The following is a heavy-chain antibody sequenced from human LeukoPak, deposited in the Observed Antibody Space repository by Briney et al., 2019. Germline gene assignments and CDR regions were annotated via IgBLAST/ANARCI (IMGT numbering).Heavy chain of an antibody. Sequence: SETLSLTCTVSGGSISSGSYYWSWIRQPAGKGLEWIGRIYTSGGTNYNPSLKSRVTISVDTSKNQFSLKLSSVTAADTAVYYCARSLFPAFDIWGQGTMVTVSS. J-gene: IGHJ3*02. CDR2: IYTSGGT. V-gene: IGHV4-61*02. D-gene: IGHD2-21*01. CDR1: GGSISSGSYY. CDR3: ARSLFPAFDI.